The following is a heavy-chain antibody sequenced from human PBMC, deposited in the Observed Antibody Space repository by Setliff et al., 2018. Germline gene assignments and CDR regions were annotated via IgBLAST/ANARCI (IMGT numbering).Heavy chain of an antibody. D-gene: IGHD1-7*01. CDR3: ARDPYNWNYGDAFDI. CDR2: IYYSGST. J-gene: IGHJ3*02. V-gene: IGHV4-39*07. CDR1: GGSISSSSYY. Sequence: TLSLTCTVSGGSISSSSYYWGWIRQPPGKGLEWIGSIYYSGSTYYNPSLKSRVTISVDTSKNQFSLKLSSVTAADTAVYYCARDPYNWNYGDAFDIWGQGTMVTVSS.